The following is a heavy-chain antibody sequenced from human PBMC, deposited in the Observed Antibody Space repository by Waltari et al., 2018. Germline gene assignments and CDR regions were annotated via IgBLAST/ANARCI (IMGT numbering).Heavy chain of an antibody. Sequence: EVQLLESGGGLVQPGGSLRLSCAASGFTFSSYAMSWVRQAPGKGLEWVSAISGRGGSTYYADSVKVRFTIPRDNSKNTLYLQMNSLRAEDTAVYYCATLRMDCSGGSCYSGSYYYYGMDVWGQGTTVTVSS. D-gene: IGHD2-15*01. CDR3: ATLRMDCSGGSCYSGSYYYYGMDV. CDR1: GFTFSSYA. J-gene: IGHJ6*02. CDR2: ISGRGGST. V-gene: IGHV3-23*01.